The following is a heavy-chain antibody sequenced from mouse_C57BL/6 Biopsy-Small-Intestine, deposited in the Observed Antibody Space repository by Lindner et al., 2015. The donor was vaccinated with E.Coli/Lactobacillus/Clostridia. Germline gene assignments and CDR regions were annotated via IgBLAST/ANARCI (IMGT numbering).Heavy chain of an antibody. V-gene: IGHV1-52*01. CDR2: IDPSDNET. CDR3: ARGDGNYEDYALDY. J-gene: IGHJ4*01. Sequence: VQLQESGTEMVRPGASVKLSCEASGYIFTSYWMHWVKQRPGQGLEWIGKIDPSDNETHYNQKFNDKATLTVDKSSSTAYIQLNSLTSEDSAVYYCARGDGNYEDYALDYWGQGTSVTVSS. D-gene: IGHD2-1*01. CDR1: GYIFTSYW.